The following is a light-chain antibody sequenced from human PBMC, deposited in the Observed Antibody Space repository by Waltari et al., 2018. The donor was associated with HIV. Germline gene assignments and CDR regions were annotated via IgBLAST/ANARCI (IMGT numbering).Light chain of an antibody. CDR1: QSVTNSN. V-gene: IGKV3-20*01. Sequence: EIVLTQSPDTLYLSPGERATLSCRASQSVTNSNLAWYQQKPGQAPRLLIYAASIRTTGIPDRFTGSGSGTDFTLSISRLEPEDFVVYYCQQYGSSPATFGRGTKVEIK. J-gene: IGKJ1*01. CDR3: QQYGSSPAT. CDR2: AAS.